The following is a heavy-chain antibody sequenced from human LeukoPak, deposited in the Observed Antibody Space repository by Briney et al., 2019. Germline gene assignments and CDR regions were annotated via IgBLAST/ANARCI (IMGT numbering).Heavy chain of an antibody. CDR2: IYHSGST. V-gene: IGHV4-4*02. CDR1: GFTFSNYW. CDR3: ARDLTTKRWLDAFDI. J-gene: IGHJ3*02. Sequence: GSLRLSCAASGFTFSNYWMSWVRQPPGKGLEWIGEIYHSGSTNYNPSLKSRVTISVDKSKNQFSLKLSSVTAADTAVYYCARDLTTKRWLDAFDIWGQGTMVTVPS. D-gene: IGHD4-11*01.